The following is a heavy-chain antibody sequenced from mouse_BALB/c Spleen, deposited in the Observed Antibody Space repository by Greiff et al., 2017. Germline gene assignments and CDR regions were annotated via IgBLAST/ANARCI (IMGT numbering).Heavy chain of an antibody. CDR1: GFTFSSYG. CDR2: INSNGGST. V-gene: IGHV5-6-3*01. J-gene: IGHJ3*01. CDR3: ARVMNSLLQLGLAY. D-gene: IGHD1-2*01. Sequence: DVHLVESGGGLVQPGGSLKLSCAASGFTFSSYGMSWVRQTPDKRLELVATINSNGGSTYYPDSVKGRFTISRDNAKNTQYLQMSSLKSEDTAMYYCARVMNSLLQLGLAYWGQGTLVTVSA.